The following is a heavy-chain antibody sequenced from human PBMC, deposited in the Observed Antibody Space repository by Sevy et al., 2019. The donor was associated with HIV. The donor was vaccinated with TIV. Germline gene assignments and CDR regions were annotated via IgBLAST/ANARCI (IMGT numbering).Heavy chain of an antibody. CDR2: MNPNSAHT. D-gene: IGHD2-21*02. V-gene: IGHV1-8*01. Sequence: ASVKVSCKASGYTFTDYDITWVRQVTGQGLELVGWMNPNSAHTAYTENFQGRVSTTRDTSISTAYMELSSLRSEDTAVYYCAKLASCGGDCYYFDFWGQGTLVTVSS. CDR1: GYTFTDYD. J-gene: IGHJ4*02. CDR3: AKLASCGGDCYYFDF.